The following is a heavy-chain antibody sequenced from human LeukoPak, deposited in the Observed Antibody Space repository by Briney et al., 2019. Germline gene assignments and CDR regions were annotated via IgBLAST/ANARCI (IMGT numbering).Heavy chain of an antibody. D-gene: IGHD4-17*01. CDR1: GFTFSSFG. J-gene: IGHJ6*02. V-gene: IGHV3-30*18. CDR3: AKSTTVTTWDYYYGMDV. Sequence: GGSLRLSCAASGFTFSSFGMHWVRQAPGKGLEWVAVISYDGSSKYYADSVKGRFTISRDNSKNTLYLQMNSLRAEDTAVYYCAKSTTVTTWDYYYGMDVWGQGTTVTVSS. CDR2: ISYDGSSK.